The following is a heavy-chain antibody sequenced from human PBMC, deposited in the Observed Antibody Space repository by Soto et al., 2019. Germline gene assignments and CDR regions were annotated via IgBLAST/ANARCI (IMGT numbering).Heavy chain of an antibody. CDR2: ISAYNGNT. V-gene: IGHV1-18*01. Sequence: QVQLVQSGAEVKKPGASVKVSCKASGYTFTSYGISWVRQAPGQGLEWMGWISAYNGNTNYARKLQGRVTMTTDTSTSTAYMELRSLRSDDTAVYYGAREGKQQPPSYYYYYGMVVWGQGTTVTVSS. J-gene: IGHJ6*02. CDR1: GYTFTSYG. D-gene: IGHD6-13*01. CDR3: AREGKQQPPSYYYYYGMVV.